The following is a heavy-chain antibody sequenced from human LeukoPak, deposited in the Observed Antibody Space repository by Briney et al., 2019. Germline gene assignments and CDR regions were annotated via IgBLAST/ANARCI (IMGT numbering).Heavy chain of an antibody. CDR3: ARERSNHYFDY. V-gene: IGHV3-66*01. J-gene: IGHJ4*02. CDR2: IYSGGST. D-gene: IGHD4-11*01. Sequence: GGSLRLSCAASGFTVSSNYMSWVRQAPGKGLEWVSVIYSGGSTYYADSVKGGFTISRDNSKNTLYLQMNSLRAEDTAVYYCARERSNHYFDYWGQGTLVTVSS. CDR1: GFTVSSNY.